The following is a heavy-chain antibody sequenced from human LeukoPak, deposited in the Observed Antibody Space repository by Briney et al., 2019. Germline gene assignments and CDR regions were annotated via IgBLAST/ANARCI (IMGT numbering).Heavy chain of an antibody. D-gene: IGHD3/OR15-3a*01. J-gene: IGHJ4*02. CDR3: ARGTGYYVY. Sequence: QAGGSLRLSCAASGFTFSSSWTSWVRKAPGRGLEGVATIKQVGSERYYVDSVKGRFTISRDNADNSLYLQLNSLRAEDTAVYFCARGTGYYVYWGQGTLVTVSS. CDR2: IKQVGSER. CDR1: GFTFSSSW. V-gene: IGHV3-7*03.